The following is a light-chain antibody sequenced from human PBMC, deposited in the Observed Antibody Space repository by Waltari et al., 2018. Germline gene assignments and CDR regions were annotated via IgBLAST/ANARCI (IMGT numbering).Light chain of an antibody. CDR3: SSYRSSSTPNYV. V-gene: IGLV2-14*01. CDR2: EVS. Sequence: QSALTQPASVSGSPGQSITISCTGTSSDVGGYNYVSWYQQHPGKAPKLMIYEVSNRPSGVSNRCSGAKSGNTASLTISGLQAEDETDYYCSSYRSSSTPNYVFGTGTKVTVL. J-gene: IGLJ1*01. CDR1: SSDVGGYNY.